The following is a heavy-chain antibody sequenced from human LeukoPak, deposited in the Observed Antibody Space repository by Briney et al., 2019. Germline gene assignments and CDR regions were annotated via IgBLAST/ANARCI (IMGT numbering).Heavy chain of an antibody. CDR1: GFTFSSYD. Sequence: GGSLRLSCAASGFTFSSYDMHWVRQATGKRLEWVSAIGTAGDTYYPGSVKGRFTISRENAKNSLYLQMNSLRAGDTAVYYCARAVEGTGYLYFDYWGQGTLVTVSS. V-gene: IGHV3-13*01. CDR3: ARAVEGTGYLYFDY. CDR2: IGTAGDT. D-gene: IGHD3/OR15-3a*01. J-gene: IGHJ4*02.